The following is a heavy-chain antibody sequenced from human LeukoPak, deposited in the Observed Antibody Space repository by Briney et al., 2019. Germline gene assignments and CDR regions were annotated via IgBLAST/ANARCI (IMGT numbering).Heavy chain of an antibody. CDR3: AARYSSSWLDY. J-gene: IGHJ4*02. V-gene: IGHV1-2*02. CDR2: INPNSGST. D-gene: IGHD6-13*01. CDR1: GYTFTGYY. Sequence: GASVKVSCKASGYTFTGYYMHWVRQAPGQGLEWMGWINPNSGSTNYAQKFQGRVTMTRDTSISTAYMELSRLRSDDTAVYYCAARYSSSWLDYWGQGTLVTVSS.